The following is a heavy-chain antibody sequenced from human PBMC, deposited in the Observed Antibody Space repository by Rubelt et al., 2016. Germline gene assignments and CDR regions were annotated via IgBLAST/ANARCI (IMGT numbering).Heavy chain of an antibody. Sequence: QVQLQESGPGLVKPSETLSLTCSVSGDSISSSYWSWIRQSPGEGLEWIGFISRSGSTSYNPALKSRVTISADTSKTQFSLKLSSGTDADTAMYYCARYKNGERDIALDCWGQGTLVTVSS. CDR3: ARYKNGERDIALDC. J-gene: IGHJ4*02. CDR1: GDSISSSY. V-gene: IGHV4-59*12. CDR2: ISRSGST. D-gene: IGHD1-14*01.